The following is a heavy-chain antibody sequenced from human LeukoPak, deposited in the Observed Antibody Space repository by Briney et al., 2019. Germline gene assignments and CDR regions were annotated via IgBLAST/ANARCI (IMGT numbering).Heavy chain of an antibody. CDR3: ARGVYGDYGLGFWFDP. D-gene: IGHD4-17*01. CDR1: GYTFTGFY. V-gene: IGHV1-2*02. CDR2: INPNSGGT. Sequence: AASVKVSFKASGYTFTGFYLHWVRPAPGEGLGWMGWINPNSGGTNYAQKFQGRVTITRDTSISTAYMGLSSLRSEDTAVYYCARGVYGDYGLGFWFDPWGQGTLVTVSS. J-gene: IGHJ5*02.